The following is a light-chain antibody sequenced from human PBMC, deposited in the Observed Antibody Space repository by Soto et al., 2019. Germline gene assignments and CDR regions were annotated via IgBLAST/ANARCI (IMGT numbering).Light chain of an antibody. CDR1: SSNVGAGYD. CDR2: GNS. CDR3: RSYDSSLSCRV. V-gene: IGLV1-40*01. J-gene: IGLJ3*02. Sequence: QSVLTQPPSVSGAPGQRVTISCTGSSSNVGAGYDVHWYQQLPGTAPKLLISGNSNRPSGVPDRFSGSKSGTSASLAITGLQAEDEADYYCRSYDSSLSCRVFGGGTKLTVL.